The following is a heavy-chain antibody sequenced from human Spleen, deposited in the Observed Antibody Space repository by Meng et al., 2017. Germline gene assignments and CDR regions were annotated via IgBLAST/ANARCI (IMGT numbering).Heavy chain of an antibody. CDR1: GFTFSSYE. CDR3: TRDRISYCGGYCPPGY. V-gene: IGHV3-48*03. Sequence: GGSLRPSCAGSGFTFSSYEMNWVRQAPGKGLEWVSYISYSGTIIYYADSVKGRFTITRDNAKRSLHLQMNSLRAEDTAVYYFTRDRISYCGGYCPPGYWGQGTLVTVSS. J-gene: IGHJ4*02. CDR2: ISYSGTII. D-gene: IGHD2-21*02.